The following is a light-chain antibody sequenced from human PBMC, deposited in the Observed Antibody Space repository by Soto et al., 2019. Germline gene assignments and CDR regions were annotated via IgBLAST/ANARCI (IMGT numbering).Light chain of an antibody. CDR2: DVT. CDR1: SSDVGSYDY. Sequence: QSVLIQPPSVSGSPGQSVTISCTGTSSDVGSYDYVSWYQQQPGKAPKLLIYDVTIRTSGVSARFSGSKSGNTASLTISGLQAEDDADYFCCSYEGTYTSFVFGTGTKLTVL. J-gene: IGLJ1*01. CDR3: CSYEGTYTSFV. V-gene: IGLV2-11*01.